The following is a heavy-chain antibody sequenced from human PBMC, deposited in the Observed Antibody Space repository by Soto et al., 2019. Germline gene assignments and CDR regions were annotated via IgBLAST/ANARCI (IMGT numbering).Heavy chain of an antibody. J-gene: IGHJ6*02. CDR3: ARDPSGIAAAGTHYYYYGMDV. CDR2: IIPIFGTA. CDR1: GRTFSSYA. Sequence: SVKVSCKASGRTFSSYAISWVRQAPGQGLEWMGGIIPIFGTANYAQKFQGRVTITADEFTSTAYMELSRLRSEDTAVYYCARDPSGIAAAGTHYYYYGMDVWGQGTTVTVSS. V-gene: IGHV1-69*13. D-gene: IGHD6-13*01.